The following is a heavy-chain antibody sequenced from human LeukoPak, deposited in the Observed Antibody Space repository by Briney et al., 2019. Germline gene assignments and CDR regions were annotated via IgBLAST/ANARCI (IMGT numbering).Heavy chain of an antibody. CDR3: AAFPHRRVGPSGSYSRGPFDY. J-gene: IGHJ4*02. Sequence: ASVKVSCKAPGFTFTSSAVQWVRQARGQRLEWIGWIVVGSGNTNYAQKFQERVTITRDMSTSTAYMELSSLRSEDTAVYYCAAFPHRRVGPSGSYSRGPFDYWGQGTLVTVSS. D-gene: IGHD1-26*01. V-gene: IGHV1-58*01. CDR1: GFTFTSSA. CDR2: IVVGSGNT.